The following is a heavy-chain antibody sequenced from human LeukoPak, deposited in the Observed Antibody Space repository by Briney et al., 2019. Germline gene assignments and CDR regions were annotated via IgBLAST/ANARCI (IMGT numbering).Heavy chain of an antibody. V-gene: IGHV1-69*13. CDR2: IIPIFGTA. Sequence: VASVKVSCKASGGTFSSYATSWVRQAPGQGLEWMGGIIPIFGTANYAQKFQGRVTITADESTSTAYMELSSLRSEDTAVYYCAGGDIVVVPAASGFDYWGQGTLVTVSS. D-gene: IGHD2-2*01. J-gene: IGHJ4*02. CDR1: GGTFSSYA. CDR3: AGGDIVVVPAASGFDY.